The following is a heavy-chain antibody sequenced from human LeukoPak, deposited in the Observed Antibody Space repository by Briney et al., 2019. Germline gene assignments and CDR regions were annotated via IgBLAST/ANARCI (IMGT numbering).Heavy chain of an antibody. Sequence: GASAKVSCKASGYTFTSFDINWVRQATGQGLEWMGWMNPNINKAGYAQKFQGRVTLTMNTFISTAYMELSGLTSEDTAVYYCARVERLPTVWFDPWGQGTLVTVSS. D-gene: IGHD6-25*01. J-gene: IGHJ5*02. CDR3: ARVERLPTVWFDP. CDR1: GYTFTSFD. CDR2: MNPNINKA. V-gene: IGHV1-8*01.